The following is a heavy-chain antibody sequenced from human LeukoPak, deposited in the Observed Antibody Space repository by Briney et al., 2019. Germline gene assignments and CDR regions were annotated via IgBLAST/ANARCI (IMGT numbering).Heavy chain of an antibody. CDR2: ISAYNGNT. Sequence: ASVKVSCKASGYTFTSYGISWVRQAPGQGLEWMGWISAYNGNTNYAQKLQGRVTMTTDTSTSTAYMELRSLRSDDTAVYYCARSLGYCGGDCYSDYWGQGTLVTVSS. D-gene: IGHD2-21*02. CDR3: ARSLGYCGGDCYSDY. CDR1: GYTFTSYG. V-gene: IGHV1-18*01. J-gene: IGHJ4*02.